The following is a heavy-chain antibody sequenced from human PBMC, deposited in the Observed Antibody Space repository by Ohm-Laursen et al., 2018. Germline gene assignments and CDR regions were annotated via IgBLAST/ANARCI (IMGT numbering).Heavy chain of an antibody. V-gene: IGHV3-23*01. CDR2: MSGGGITT. D-gene: IGHD2-8*01. CDR1: GFTFSTYF. CDR3: ARDRSINGDYASDF. J-gene: IGHJ3*01. Sequence: GSLRLSCAASGFTFSTYFMSWVRQAPGKGLEWVSTMSGGGITTYYADSVKGRFTISRDNSKSTLYLQMNSLIAEDTAVYYCARDRSINGDYASDFWGQGTMVTVSS.